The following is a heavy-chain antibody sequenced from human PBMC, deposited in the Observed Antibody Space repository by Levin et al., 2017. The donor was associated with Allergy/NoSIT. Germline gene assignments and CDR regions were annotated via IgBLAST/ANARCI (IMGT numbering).Heavy chain of an antibody. D-gene: IGHD5-18*01. J-gene: IGHJ4*02. Sequence: GESLKISCAASGFTFSSYAMSWVRQAPGKGLEWVSAISGSGGSTYYADSVKGRFTISRDNSKNTLHLQMNSLRAEDTAVYYCAKDLGSGYSYGYFDYWGQGTLVTVSS. V-gene: IGHV3-23*01. CDR2: ISGSGGST. CDR1: GFTFSSYA. CDR3: AKDLGSGYSYGYFDY.